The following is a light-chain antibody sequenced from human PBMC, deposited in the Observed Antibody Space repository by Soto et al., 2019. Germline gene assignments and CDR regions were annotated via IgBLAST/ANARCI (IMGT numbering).Light chain of an antibody. CDR2: GAS. V-gene: IGKV3-20*01. CDR1: QSVSSNY. Sequence: EIVLTQSPGTLSLSPGERATLSCRASQSVSSNYLAWYQQKPGQAPRLFIYGASSRATGIPVRFSGSGSGTDFTLTISRLEPEDFAVYYCQQYGSSPQTFGQGTKVDIK. CDR3: QQYGSSPQT. J-gene: IGKJ1*01.